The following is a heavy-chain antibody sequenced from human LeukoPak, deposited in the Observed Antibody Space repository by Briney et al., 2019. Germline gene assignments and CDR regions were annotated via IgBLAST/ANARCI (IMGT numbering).Heavy chain of an antibody. D-gene: IGHD2-2*01. CDR2: IYYSGST. V-gene: IGHV4-31*03. J-gene: IGHJ6*02. CDR3: ARVVDCSITSCYSGYYYYGMDV. Sequence: PSQTLSLTCTVSGGSISSGGYYWRWIRQHPGKGLEWIGYIYYSGSTYYNPSLKSRVTISVDTSKNQFSLKLSSVTAADTAVYYCARVVDCSITSCYSGYYYYGMDVWGQGTTVTGS. CDR1: GGSISSGGYY.